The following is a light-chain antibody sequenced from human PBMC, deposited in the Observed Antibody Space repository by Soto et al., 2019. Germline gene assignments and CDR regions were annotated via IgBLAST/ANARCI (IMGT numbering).Light chain of an antibody. CDR1: SGHSSYI. CDR2: LEGSGSY. J-gene: IGLJ2*01. CDR3: ETWDSNTRV. Sequence: QSVLTQSSSASASLGSSVKLTCTLSSGHSSYIIAWHHQQPGKAPRYLMKLEGSGSYNKGSEVPDRFSGSSSGADRYLTISNLQFEDEANYYCETWDSNTRVFGGGTKVTVL. V-gene: IGLV4-60*02.